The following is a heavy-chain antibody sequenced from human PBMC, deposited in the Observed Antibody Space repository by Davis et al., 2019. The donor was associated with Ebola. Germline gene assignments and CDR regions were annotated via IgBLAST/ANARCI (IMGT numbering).Heavy chain of an antibody. CDR3: AERGGSV. D-gene: IGHD3-16*01. CDR1: GGSISSHY. J-gene: IGHJ4*02. V-gene: IGHV4-59*11. Sequence: PSETLSLTCTVSGGSISSHYWSWIRQPPGKGLEWIGSIYYSGSPNYNSSLKSRVTISVDTSKAQFSLNLGSVTAADTAVYYCAERGGSVWGQGTLVTVSS. CDR2: IYYSGSP.